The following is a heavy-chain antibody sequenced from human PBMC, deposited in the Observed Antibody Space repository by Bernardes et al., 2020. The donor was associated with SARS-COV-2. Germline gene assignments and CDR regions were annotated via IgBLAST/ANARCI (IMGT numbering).Heavy chain of an antibody. V-gene: IGHV4-59*08. CDR1: GGSISSYY. Sequence: SETLSLTCTVSGGSISSYYWSWIRQPPGKGLEWIGYIYYSGSTNYNPSLKSRVTISVDTSKNQFSLKLSSVTAADTAVYYCARHHTLSNPYCSGGSCYSQDAFDIWGQGTMVTVSS. CDR2: IYYSGST. D-gene: IGHD2-15*01. CDR3: ARHHTLSNPYCSGGSCYSQDAFDI. J-gene: IGHJ3*02.